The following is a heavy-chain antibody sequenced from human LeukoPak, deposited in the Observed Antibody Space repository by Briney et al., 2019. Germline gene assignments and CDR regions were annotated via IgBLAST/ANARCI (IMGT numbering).Heavy chain of an antibody. CDR3: ARVESHDSSGYYGDYYYMDV. CDR1: GYTFTSYA. V-gene: IGHV1-69*13. Sequence: ASVKVSCKASGYTFTSYAISWVRQAPGQGLEWMGGIIPIFGTANYAQKFQGRVTITADESTSTAYMELSSLRSEDTAVYYCARVESHDSSGYYGDYYYMDVWGKGTTVTISS. J-gene: IGHJ6*03. D-gene: IGHD3-22*01. CDR2: IIPIFGTA.